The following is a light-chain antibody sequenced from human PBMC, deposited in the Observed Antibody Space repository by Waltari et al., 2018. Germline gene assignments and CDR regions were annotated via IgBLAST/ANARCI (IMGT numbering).Light chain of an antibody. CDR3: QAWDSNVAV. CDR1: MLGEKY. V-gene: IGLV3-1*01. Sequence: SFELIQPPSESVSPGQKASVSCSGEMLGEKYVYWYQQKPGQSPMLVMFQDNKRPSGIPERFSGSNSGNTATLTISETQAIDEADYYCQAWDSNVAVFGRGTKVTVL. J-gene: IGLJ3*02. CDR2: QDN.